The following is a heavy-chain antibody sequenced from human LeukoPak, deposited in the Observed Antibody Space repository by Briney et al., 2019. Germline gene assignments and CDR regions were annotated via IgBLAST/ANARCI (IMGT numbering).Heavy chain of an antibody. D-gene: IGHD6-13*01. V-gene: IGHV4-59*01. J-gene: IGHJ4*02. CDR1: GSSISSYY. CDR3: ARAAAGMSLAY. Sequence: SETLSLTCTVSGSSISSYYWSWIRQPPGKGLEWIGYIYYSGSTNYNPSLKSRVTISVDTSKNQFSLKLSSVTAADTAVYYCARAAAGMSLAYWGQGTLVTVSS. CDR2: IYYSGST.